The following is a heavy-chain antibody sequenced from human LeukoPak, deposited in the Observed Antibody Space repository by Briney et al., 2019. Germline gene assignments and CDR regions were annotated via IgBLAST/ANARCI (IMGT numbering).Heavy chain of an antibody. CDR3: ERERAHYQLNYFDY. V-gene: IGHV4-30-2*01. Sequence: SETLSLTCTVSGGSISSGGYYWSWIRQPPGKGLEWIGYIYHSGSTYYNPSLKSRVTISVDRSKNQFSLKLSSVTAADTAVYYCERERAHYQLNYFDYWGQGTLVTVSS. J-gene: IGHJ4*02. D-gene: IGHD2-2*01. CDR1: GGSISSGGYY. CDR2: IYHSGST.